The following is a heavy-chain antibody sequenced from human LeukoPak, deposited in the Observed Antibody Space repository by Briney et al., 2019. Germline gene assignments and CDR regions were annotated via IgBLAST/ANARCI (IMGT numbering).Heavy chain of an antibody. J-gene: IGHJ3*02. V-gene: IGHV1-18*01. Sequence: ASVKVSCKATGYTFTSYGISWVRQAPGQGLEWMGWISAYNGNTNYAQKLQGRVTMTTDTSTSTAYMELRSLRSDDTAVYYCARGFVLRYFDWLTREDDAFDIWGQGTMVTVSS. CDR2: ISAYNGNT. D-gene: IGHD3-9*01. CDR3: ARGFVLRYFDWLTREDDAFDI. CDR1: GYTFTSYG.